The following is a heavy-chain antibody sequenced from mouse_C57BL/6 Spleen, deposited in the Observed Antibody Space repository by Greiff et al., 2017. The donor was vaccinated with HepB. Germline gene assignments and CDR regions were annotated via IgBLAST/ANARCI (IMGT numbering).Heavy chain of an antibody. D-gene: IGHD1-1*01. CDR1: GFTFSSYA. V-gene: IGHV5-4*03. CDR3: ARGSSSPWFAY. Sequence: EVNVVESGGGLVKPGGSLKLSCAASGFTFSSYAMSWVRQTPEKRLEWVATISDGGSYTYYPDNVKGRFTISRDNAKNNRYLQLSHLKSEDTAMYYFARGSSSPWFAYWGQGTLVTVSA. CDR2: ISDGGSYT. J-gene: IGHJ3*01.